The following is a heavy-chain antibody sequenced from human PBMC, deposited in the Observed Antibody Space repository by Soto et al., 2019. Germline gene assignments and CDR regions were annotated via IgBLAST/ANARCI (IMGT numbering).Heavy chain of an antibody. CDR1: GGTFSSYA. V-gene: IGHV1-69*13. J-gene: IGHJ4*02. CDR3: ARGRLVSSFETNYFDD. D-gene: IGHD6-6*01. Sequence: GASVKVSCKASGGTFSSYAISWVRQAPGQGLEWMGGIIPIFGTANYAQKFQGRVTITADESTSTAYMELSSLRSEDTAVYYCARGRLVSSFETNYFDDWGQGTLVTVSS. CDR2: IIPIFGTA.